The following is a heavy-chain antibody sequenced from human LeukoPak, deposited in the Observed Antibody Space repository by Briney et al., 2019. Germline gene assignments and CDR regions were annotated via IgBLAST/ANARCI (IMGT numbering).Heavy chain of an antibody. Sequence: GGSLRLSCAASGFTFSSYEMNWVRQAPGKGLEWVSYISSSGSTIYYADSVKGRFTISRDNAKNSLYLQMNSLRAEDTAVYYCARGGYFDWLLNFDYWGQGTLVTVSS. CDR2: ISSSGSTI. J-gene: IGHJ4*02. CDR1: GFTFSSYE. D-gene: IGHD3-9*01. V-gene: IGHV3-48*03. CDR3: ARGGYFDWLLNFDY.